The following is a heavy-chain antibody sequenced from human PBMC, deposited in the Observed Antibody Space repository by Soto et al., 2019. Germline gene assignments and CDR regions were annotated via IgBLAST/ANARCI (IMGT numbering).Heavy chain of an antibody. V-gene: IGHV3-43*01. J-gene: IGHJ5*02. CDR2: ISWDGGST. Sequence: GGSLRLSCAASGFTFSSYAMSWVRQAPGKGLEWVSLISWDGGSTYYADSVKGRFTISRDNSKNSLYLQMNSLRTEDTALYYCANDICDSSSCHWFDPWGQGTRVTVSS. CDR3: ANDICDSSSCHWFDP. CDR1: GFTFSSYA. D-gene: IGHD6-13*01.